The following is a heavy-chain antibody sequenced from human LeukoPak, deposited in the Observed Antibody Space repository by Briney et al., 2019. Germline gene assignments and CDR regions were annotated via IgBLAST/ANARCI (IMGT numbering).Heavy chain of an antibody. D-gene: IGHD3-22*01. Sequence: GESLKISCKGSGYSFTSYWIGLVRQMPGKGLEWMGIIYPGDSDTRYSPSFQGQVTISADKSISTAYLQWSSLKASDTAMYYCARRATNYYDSSGYDYFDYWGQGTLVTVSS. V-gene: IGHV5-51*01. J-gene: IGHJ4*02. CDR3: ARRATNYYDSSGYDYFDY. CDR2: IYPGDSDT. CDR1: GYSFTSYW.